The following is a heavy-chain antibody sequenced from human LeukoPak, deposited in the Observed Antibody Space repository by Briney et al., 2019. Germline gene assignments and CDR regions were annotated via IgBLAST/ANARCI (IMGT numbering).Heavy chain of an antibody. D-gene: IGHD3-16*01. Sequence: GGSLRLSCAASGFTFSSYAMRWVRQAPGKGLEWVPAIRGSGGSTYYADAVKGRFIISRDNSKNTLYLQMNSLRAEDTAVYYCAPRLPTYYDYVWGTSGGQGTLVTVSS. CDR3: APRLPTYYDYVWGTS. J-gene: IGHJ4*02. V-gene: IGHV3-23*01. CDR2: IRGSGGST. CDR1: GFTFSSYA.